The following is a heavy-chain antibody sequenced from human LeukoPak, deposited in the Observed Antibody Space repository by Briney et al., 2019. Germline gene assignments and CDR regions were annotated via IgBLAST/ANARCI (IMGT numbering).Heavy chain of an antibody. CDR1: GYTFTGYY. D-gene: IGHD6-19*01. CDR3: ARSSGWKYNIDY. CDR2: INPNSGGT. J-gene: IGHJ4*02. Sequence: GASVKVSCKASGYTFTGYYMHWVRQAPGQGLEWMGWINPNSGGTNYAQKFQGRVTMTRDTSISTAYVELSRLRSDDTAMYYCARSSGWKYNIDYWGQGTLVTVSS. V-gene: IGHV1-2*02.